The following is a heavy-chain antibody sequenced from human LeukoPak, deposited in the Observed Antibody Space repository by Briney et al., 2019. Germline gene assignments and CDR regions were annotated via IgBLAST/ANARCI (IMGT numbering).Heavy chain of an antibody. CDR3: AREARYCSSTSCYRRGWFDP. CDR2: IYYSGST. V-gene: IGHV4-59*01. CDR1: GGSISSYY. J-gene: IGHJ5*02. Sequence: SETLSLTCTVYGGSISSYYWSWIRQPPGKGLEWIGYIYYSGSTNYNPSLKSRVTISVDTSKNQFSLKLSSVTAAGTAVYYCAREARYCSSTSCYRRGWFDPWGQGTLVTVSS. D-gene: IGHD2-2*01.